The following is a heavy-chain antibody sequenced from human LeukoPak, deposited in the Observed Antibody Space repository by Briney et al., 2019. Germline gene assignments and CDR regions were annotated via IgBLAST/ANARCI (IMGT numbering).Heavy chain of an antibody. Sequence: SETLSLTCAVSGYSISSGNWWGWIRQPPGEGPEWIGYIYYSGSTYYNSSLKSRVTMSVDTSKNQFSLKLSSVTAMDTAVYYCARVAGDYRGRELYVGLDYWGQGTLVTVSS. V-gene: IGHV4-28*03. J-gene: IGHJ4*02. CDR3: ARVAGDYRGRELYVGLDY. CDR1: GYSISSGNW. D-gene: IGHD4-11*01. CDR2: IYYSGST.